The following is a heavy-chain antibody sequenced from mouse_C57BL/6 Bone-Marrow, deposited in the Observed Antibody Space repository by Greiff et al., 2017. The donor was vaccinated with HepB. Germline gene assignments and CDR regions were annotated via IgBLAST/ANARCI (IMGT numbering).Heavy chain of an antibody. J-gene: IGHJ1*03. D-gene: IGHD2-3*01. CDR3: ARMDGRYWYFDV. CDR2: IDPSDSET. CDR1: GYTFTSYW. V-gene: IGHV1-52*01. Sequence: QVQLKQPGAELVRPGSSVKLSCKASGYTFTSYWMHWVKQRPIQGLEWIGNIDPSDSETHYNQKFKDKATLTVDKSSSTAYMQLSSLTSEDSAVYYCARMDGRYWYFDVWGTGTTVTVSS.